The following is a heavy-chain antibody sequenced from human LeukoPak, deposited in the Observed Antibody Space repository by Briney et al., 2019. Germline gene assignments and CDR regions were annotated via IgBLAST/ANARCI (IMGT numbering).Heavy chain of an antibody. D-gene: IGHD1-14*01. J-gene: IGHJ5*02. CDR2: GYTSGNT. CDR1: GGSISGYS. V-gene: IGHV4-4*07. CDR3: ARDNPAGP. Sequence: SETLSLTCTVSGGSISGYSWSWIRQSAAKGLEWIGRGYTSGNTNYNPSFKSRVTMSIDTSKKQFPLKLYSVTVADTAVYYCARDNPAGPWGQGTLVTVSS.